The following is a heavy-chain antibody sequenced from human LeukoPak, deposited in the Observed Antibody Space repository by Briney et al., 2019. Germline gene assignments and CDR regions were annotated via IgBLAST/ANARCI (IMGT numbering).Heavy chain of an antibody. CDR1: GYTFTSYG. CDR3: ARWLTYGNFAY. Sequence: ASVKVSCKASGYTFTSYGITWVRQAPGQGLEWMAWISPYNGDTNYTQNLQGRVTMTTDTSTSTAYMELRSLRSDDTAVYYCARWLTYGNFAYWGQGTLVTVSS. CDR2: ISPYNGDT. D-gene: IGHD3-22*01. V-gene: IGHV1-18*01. J-gene: IGHJ4*02.